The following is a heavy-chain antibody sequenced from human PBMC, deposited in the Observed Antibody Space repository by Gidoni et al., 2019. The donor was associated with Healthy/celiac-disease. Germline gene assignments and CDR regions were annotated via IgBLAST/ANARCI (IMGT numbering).Heavy chain of an antibody. J-gene: IGHJ6*02. CDR2: ISYDGSNK. CDR3: AKDEGVVATITGGFYYYYGMDV. Sequence: VRQAPGKGLEWVAVISYDGSNKYYADSVKGRFTISRDNSKNTLYLQMNSLRAEDTAVYYCAKDEGVVATITGGFYYYYGMDVWGQGTTVTVSS. D-gene: IGHD5-12*01. V-gene: IGHV3-30*18.